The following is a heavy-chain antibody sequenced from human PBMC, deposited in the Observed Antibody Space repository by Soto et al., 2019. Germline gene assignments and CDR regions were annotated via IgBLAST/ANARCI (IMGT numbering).Heavy chain of an antibody. D-gene: IGHD2-2*02. CDR3: AKSATVPAAIAY. Sequence: EASVKLCSKASGDTFASYARQWVRQAPGQRLEWMGWINAGNGNTKYSQKFQGRVTITRDTSASTAYMELSSLRSEDTAVYYCAKSATVPAAIAYWGQGTLVTVSS. V-gene: IGHV1-3*01. CDR1: GDTFASYA. J-gene: IGHJ4*02. CDR2: INAGNGNT.